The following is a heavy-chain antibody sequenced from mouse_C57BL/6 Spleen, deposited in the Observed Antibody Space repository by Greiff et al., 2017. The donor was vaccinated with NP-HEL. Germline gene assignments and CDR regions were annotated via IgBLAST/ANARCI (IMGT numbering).Heavy chain of an antibody. CDR1: GYTFTSYW. CDR2: IDPSDSVT. J-gene: IGHJ3*01. CDR3: AREDYYGSFWFAY. D-gene: IGHD1-1*01. Sequence: QVQLKQPGAELVRPGSSVKLSCKASGYTFTSYWMHWVKQRPIQGLEWIGNIDPSDSVTHYNQKFKDKATLTVDKSSSTAYMQLSSLTSEDSAVYYCAREDYYGSFWFAYWGQGTLVTVSA. V-gene: IGHV1-52*01.